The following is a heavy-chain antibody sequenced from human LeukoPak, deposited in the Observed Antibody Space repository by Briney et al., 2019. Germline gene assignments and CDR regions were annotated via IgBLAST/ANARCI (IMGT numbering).Heavy chain of an antibody. Sequence: GGSLRLSCVASGLSFSTYGMHWVRQFPGKGLEWVALISHDGSDDYYGDSVKGRFTISRDNSQNTLYLQMNSLGPEDTALYYCAKLEIAVAGTDFDYWGQGTLVTVSS. D-gene: IGHD6-19*01. J-gene: IGHJ4*02. CDR3: AKLEIAVAGTDFDY. CDR1: GLSFSTYG. CDR2: ISHDGSDD. V-gene: IGHV3-30*18.